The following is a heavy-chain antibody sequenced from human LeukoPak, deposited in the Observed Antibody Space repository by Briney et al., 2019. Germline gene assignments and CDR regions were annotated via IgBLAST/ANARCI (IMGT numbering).Heavy chain of an antibody. CDR3: ARGHWDIVLNWFDP. CDR1: GGSISSYY. Sequence: SETLSLTCTVSGGSISSYYWSWIRQPPGKGLEWIGYIYYSGSTNYNPSLKSRVTISVDTSKNQFSLKLSSVTAADTAVYYCARGHWDIVLNWFDPWGQRTLVTVSS. CDR2: IYYSGST. J-gene: IGHJ5*02. V-gene: IGHV4-59*01. D-gene: IGHD2-8*01.